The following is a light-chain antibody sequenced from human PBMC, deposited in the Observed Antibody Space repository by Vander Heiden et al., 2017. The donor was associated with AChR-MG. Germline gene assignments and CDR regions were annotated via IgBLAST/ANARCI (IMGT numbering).Light chain of an antibody. Sequence: EIVMTQSPATLSVPPGERATLSCRASQSVSSNLAWYQQKPGQAPRLLIYCASTSGSGTEFTLTISSLQSEDFAVYYCQQYNNWPPLTFGGGTKVEIK. CDR2: CAS. CDR3: QQYNNWPPLT. CDR1: QSVSSN. V-gene: IGKV3-15*01. J-gene: IGKJ4*01.